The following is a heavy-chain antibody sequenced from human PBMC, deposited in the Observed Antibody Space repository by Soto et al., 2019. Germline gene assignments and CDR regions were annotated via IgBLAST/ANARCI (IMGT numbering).Heavy chain of an antibody. CDR3: ARDLGDSSGYSVYFDY. CDR1: GGSISGGDYY. D-gene: IGHD3-22*01. V-gene: IGHV4-30-4*01. Sequence: QVQLQESGPGLVKPSQTLSLTCTVSGGSISGGDYYWSWIRQPPGKGLEWIGYIYYSGSTYYNPSLKSRVTISVDTSKNQFSLKLSSVTAADTAVYYCARDLGDSSGYSVYFDYWGQGTLVTVSS. J-gene: IGHJ4*02. CDR2: IYYSGST.